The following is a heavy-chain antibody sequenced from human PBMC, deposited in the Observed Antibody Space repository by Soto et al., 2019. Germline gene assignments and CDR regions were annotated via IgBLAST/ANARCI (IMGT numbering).Heavy chain of an antibody. CDR1: GGTFSSYA. CDR3: ARSYSSNWYVVRYGMDV. D-gene: IGHD6-13*01. Sequence: QVQLVQSGAEVKKPGSSVKVSCKASGGTFSSYAISWVRQAPGQGLEWMGGIIPIFGTANYAQKFQGRVTITAGESTSTAYMELSSLRSEDTAVYYCARSYSSNWYVVRYGMDVWGQGTTVTVSS. J-gene: IGHJ6*02. CDR2: IIPIFGTA. V-gene: IGHV1-69*01.